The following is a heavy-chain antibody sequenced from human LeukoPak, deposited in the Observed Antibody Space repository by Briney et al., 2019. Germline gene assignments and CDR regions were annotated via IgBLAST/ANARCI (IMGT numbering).Heavy chain of an antibody. CDR3: AREVGGWYQAGRYYGMDV. CDR2: IYYSGST. CDR1: GGSISSGDYY. V-gene: IGHV4-30-4*01. Sequence: SETLSLTCTVSGGSISSGDYYWSWIRQPPGKGLEWIGYIYYSGSTYYNPSLKSRVTISVDTSKNQFSLKLSSVTAADTAVYYCAREVGGWYQAGRYYGMDVWGQGTTVTVSS. J-gene: IGHJ6*02. D-gene: IGHD6-19*01.